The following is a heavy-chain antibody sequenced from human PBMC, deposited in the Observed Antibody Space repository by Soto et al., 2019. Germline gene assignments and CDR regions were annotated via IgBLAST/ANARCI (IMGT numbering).Heavy chain of an antibody. CDR3: ARQLRYFDWSEYYFDY. V-gene: IGHV4-59*08. Sequence: SQTLSLTCTVSDGSIIRYYWSWIRQHPGKGLEWIGYIYYSGSTNYNPSLKSRVTISVDTSKNQFSLKLSSVTAADTAVYYCARQLRYFDWSEYYFDYWGQGTLVTAPQ. CDR2: IYYSGST. J-gene: IGHJ4*02. CDR1: DGSIIRYY. D-gene: IGHD3-9*01.